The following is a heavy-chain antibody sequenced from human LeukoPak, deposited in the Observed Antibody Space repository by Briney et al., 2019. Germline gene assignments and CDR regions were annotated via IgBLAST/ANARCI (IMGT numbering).Heavy chain of an antibody. CDR1: GFTFSDYY. V-gene: IGHV3-11*01. D-gene: IGHD5-24*01. CDR2: ISSSGSTI. CDR3: AKDDPNWGDGYNSGAFDI. Sequence: PGGSLRLSCAASGFTFSDYYMSWIRQAPGKGLEWVSYISSSGSTIYYADSVKGRFTISRDNAKNSLYLQMNSLRAEDTALYYCAKDDPNWGDGYNSGAFDIWGQGTMVTVSS. J-gene: IGHJ3*02.